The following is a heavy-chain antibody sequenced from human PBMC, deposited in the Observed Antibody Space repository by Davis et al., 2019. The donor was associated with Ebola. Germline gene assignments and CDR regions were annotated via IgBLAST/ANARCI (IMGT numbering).Heavy chain of an antibody. CDR1: GGSFSGYY. CDR3: ARPGLRGGGYGYYMDV. Sequence: PSETLSLTCAVYGGSFSGYYWSWIRQPPGKGLEWIGEINHSGSTNYNPSLKSRVTISVDTSKNQFSLKLSSVTAADTAVYYCARPGLRGGGYGYYMDVWGKGTTVTVSS. D-gene: IGHD3-16*01. V-gene: IGHV4-34*01. CDR2: INHSGST. J-gene: IGHJ6*03.